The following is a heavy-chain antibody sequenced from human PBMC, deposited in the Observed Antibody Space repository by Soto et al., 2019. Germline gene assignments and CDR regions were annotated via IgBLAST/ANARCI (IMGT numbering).Heavy chain of an antibody. V-gene: IGHV3-23*01. J-gene: IGHJ6*02. CDR3: AKVDRYSSGWSYYAPEYYYYPMDV. D-gene: IGHD6-19*01. CDR1: GFTFDIYA. CDR2: ISGSGDYT. Sequence: EVQLLESGGDLVQPGGSLRLSCDASGFTFDIYALSWVRQTPGKGLEWVAAISGSGDYTYYTDSVQGRFTISRDNSKNTLSLQMNNMRVEYTAIYYCAKVDRYSSGWSYYAPEYYYYPMDVWGQGTTVTVSS.